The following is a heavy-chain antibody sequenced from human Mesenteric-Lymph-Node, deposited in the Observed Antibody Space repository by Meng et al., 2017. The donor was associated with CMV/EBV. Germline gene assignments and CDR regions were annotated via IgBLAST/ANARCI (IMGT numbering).Heavy chain of an antibody. J-gene: IGHJ4*02. CDR3: ARDGGGYYYGSGSYDY. V-gene: IGHV7-4-1*02. CDR1: GYTFTSYA. CDR2: INTNPGNP. D-gene: IGHD3-10*01. Sequence: GYTFTSYAMNWVRQAPGQGLEWMGWINTNPGNPTYAQGFTGRFVFSLDTAVTTAYLQISSLKAEDTAVYYCARDGGGYYYGSGSYDYWGQGTLVTVS.